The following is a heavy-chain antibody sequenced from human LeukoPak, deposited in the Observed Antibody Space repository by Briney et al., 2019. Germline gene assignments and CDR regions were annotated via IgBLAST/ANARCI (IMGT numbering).Heavy chain of an antibody. Sequence: ASVKVSCKASGYTFTSYYMHWVRQAPGQGLEWMGIISPSGGSTSYAQKFQGRVTMTRDTSTSTVYMELSSLRSEDTAVYYCAREYYYDSSGYPSNDYWGQGTLVTVSS. V-gene: IGHV1-46*01. CDR1: GYTFTSYY. CDR2: ISPSGGST. J-gene: IGHJ4*02. D-gene: IGHD3-22*01. CDR3: AREYYYDSSGYPSNDY.